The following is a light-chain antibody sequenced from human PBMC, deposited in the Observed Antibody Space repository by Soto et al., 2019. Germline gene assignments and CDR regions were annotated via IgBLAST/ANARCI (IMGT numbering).Light chain of an antibody. J-gene: IGKJ3*01. CDR3: QQTNSFPFT. Sequence: IQMTQSPSSVSASVGDRVTITCRASQGISRWLAWYQQKPGKAPKLLIYTASRLQSGVPSRFSGSGSGTEFTLNISSLQPEDFANYYCQQTNSFPFTFGPGTKVDIK. CDR2: TAS. V-gene: IGKV1-12*01. CDR1: QGISRW.